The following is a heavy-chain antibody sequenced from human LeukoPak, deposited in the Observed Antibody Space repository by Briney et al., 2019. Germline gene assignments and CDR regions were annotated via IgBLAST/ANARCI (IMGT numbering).Heavy chain of an antibody. CDR1: GYTFTGYY. Sequence: ASVKVSCKASGYTFTGYYMHWVRQSPGQGLEWMGWINPNSGGTNYAQKFQGRVTMTRDTSISTAYMELSRLRSDDTAVYYCARISYYYDSSGPLGYWGQGTLVTVSS. D-gene: IGHD3-22*01. J-gene: IGHJ4*02. CDR2: INPNSGGT. V-gene: IGHV1-2*02. CDR3: ARISYYYDSSGPLGY.